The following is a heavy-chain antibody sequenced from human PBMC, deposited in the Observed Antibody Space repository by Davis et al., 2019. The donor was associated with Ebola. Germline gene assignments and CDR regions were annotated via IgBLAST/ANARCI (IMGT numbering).Heavy chain of an antibody. J-gene: IGHJ6*02. Sequence: MPSETLSLTCTVSGGSISSSSYYWGWIRQPPGKGLEWIGTIYYSGSTYYNPSLKSRITISVDTSKNQFSLRLNSVTAADTAVYYCARGHTYGSMVYGLDVWGQGNPGHRLL. V-gene: IGHV4-39*01. CDR2: IYYSGST. CDR3: ARGHTYGSMVYGLDV. D-gene: IGHD5-18*01. CDR1: GGSISSSSYY.